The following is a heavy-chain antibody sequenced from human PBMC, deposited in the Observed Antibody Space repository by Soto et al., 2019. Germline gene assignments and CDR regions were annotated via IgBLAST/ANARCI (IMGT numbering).Heavy chain of an antibody. CDR3: ARDFDWNDQIEVSAFDI. D-gene: IGHD1-1*01. Sequence: GGSLRLSCAASGFTFSSYSMNWVRQAPGKGLEWVSSISSSSSYIYYADSVKGRFTISRDNAKNSLYLQMNSLRAEDTAVYYCARDFDWNDQIEVSAFDIWGQGTMVTVSS. J-gene: IGHJ3*02. CDR1: GFTFSSYS. V-gene: IGHV3-21*01. CDR2: ISSSSSYI.